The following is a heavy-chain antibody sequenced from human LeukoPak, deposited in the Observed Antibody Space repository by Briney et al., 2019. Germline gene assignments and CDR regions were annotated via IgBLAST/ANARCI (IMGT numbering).Heavy chain of an antibody. J-gene: IGHJ6*03. V-gene: IGHV3-30*01. Sequence: PGGSLRLSCAASGFTFSSYAMRWVRQAPGKGLEWVAVISYDGSNKYYADSVKGRFTISRDNSKNTLYLQMNSLRAEDTAVYYCASNTVTTHYYYYYMDVWGKGTTVTVSS. CDR1: GFTFSSYA. CDR3: ASNTVTTHYYYYYMDV. D-gene: IGHD4-11*01. CDR2: ISYDGSNK.